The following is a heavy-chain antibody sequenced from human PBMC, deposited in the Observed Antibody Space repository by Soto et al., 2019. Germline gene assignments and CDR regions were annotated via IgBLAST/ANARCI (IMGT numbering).Heavy chain of an antibody. J-gene: IGHJ4*02. Sequence: ASVKVSCKASGYTFTSYDINWVRQATGQGLEWMGWMNPNSGNTGYAQKFQGRVTMTRNTSTSTAYMELSSLRSEDTAVYYCASRSSTAGTWYFDYWGQGTLVTVSS. V-gene: IGHV1-8*01. D-gene: IGHD6-13*01. CDR2: MNPNSGNT. CDR1: GYTFTSYD. CDR3: ASRSSTAGTWYFDY.